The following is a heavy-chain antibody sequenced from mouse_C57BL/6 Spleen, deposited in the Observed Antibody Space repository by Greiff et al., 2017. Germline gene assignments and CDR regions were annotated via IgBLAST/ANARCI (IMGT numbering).Heavy chain of an antibody. CDR2: IWSDGST. CDR1: GFSLTSYG. D-gene: IGHD1-1*01. V-gene: IGHV2-6*03. CDR3: ARREDYYDGAMDY. Sequence: VQRVESGPGLVAPSQSLSITCTVSGFSLTSYGVHWVRQPPGKGLEWLVVIWSDGSTTYNSALKSRLSISKDNSKSQVFLKMNSLQTDDTAMYYCARREDYYDGAMDYWGQGTSVTVSS. J-gene: IGHJ4*01.